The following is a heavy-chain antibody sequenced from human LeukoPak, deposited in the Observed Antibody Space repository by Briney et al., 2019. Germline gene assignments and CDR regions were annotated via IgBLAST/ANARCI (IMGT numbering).Heavy chain of an antibody. CDR3: GRWGVEAGIDD. CDR1: GFSFSSYG. V-gene: IGHV3-33*01. D-gene: IGHD6-13*01. J-gene: IGHJ4*02. Sequence: QTGGSLRLSCAASGFSFSSYGMHWVHQAPGKGLEWVAVIWYDGGNKYYADSVKGRFTISRDNSKNTLYLQMNSLRAEDTAVYYCGRWGVEAGIDDWGQGTLVIVSS. CDR2: IWYDGGNK.